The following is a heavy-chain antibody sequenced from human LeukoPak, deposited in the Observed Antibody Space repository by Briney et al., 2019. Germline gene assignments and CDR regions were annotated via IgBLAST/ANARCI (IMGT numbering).Heavy chain of an antibody. J-gene: IGHJ4*02. CDR1: GFIFSSYS. CDR3: ARDVYYGSGSPRLDY. D-gene: IGHD3-10*01. CDR2: ISYDGSHK. V-gene: IGHV3-30*04. Sequence: PGRSLRLSCAASGFIFSSYSMHWVRQAPGKGLEWVALISYDGSHKYYADSVKGRFTISRDNSKNTLFLQMNSLRAEDTAVYYCARDVYYGSGSPRLDYWGQGTLVTVSS.